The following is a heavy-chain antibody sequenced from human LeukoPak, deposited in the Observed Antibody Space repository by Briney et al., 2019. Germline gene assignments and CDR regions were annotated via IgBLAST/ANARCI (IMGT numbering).Heavy chain of an antibody. J-gene: IGHJ3*02. Sequence: PGGSSRLSCAASGSTFSDYYMCCSRPAPGKGLEWVSYISSSGSTIYYADSVKGPFTISRDNAKNSLYLQMNSLRAEDTAVYCCASGGTLGAFDSWGEGRMVAVSS. V-gene: IGHV3-11*01. CDR3: ASGGTLGAFDS. CDR1: GSTFSDYY. D-gene: IGHD4-23*01. CDR2: ISSSGSTI.